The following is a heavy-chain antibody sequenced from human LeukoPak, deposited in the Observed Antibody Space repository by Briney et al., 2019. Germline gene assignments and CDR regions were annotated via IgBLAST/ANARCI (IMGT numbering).Heavy chain of an antibody. CDR2: IYSGGST. J-gene: IGHJ4*02. D-gene: IGHD3-22*01. V-gene: IGHV3-66*02. Sequence: PGGSLRLSCAVSGFSVSAKYMSWVRQAPGKGLEWVSVIYSGGSTYYSDSVKGRFTISRDNSKNTLYLQMNSLRTEDTAVYYCARERDSSGYYLRYWGQGTLVSVSS. CDR3: ARERDSSGYYLRY. CDR1: GFSVSAKY.